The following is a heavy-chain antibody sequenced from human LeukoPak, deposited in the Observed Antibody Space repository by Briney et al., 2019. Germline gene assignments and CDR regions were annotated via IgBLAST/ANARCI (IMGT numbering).Heavy chain of an antibody. D-gene: IGHD3-10*01. V-gene: IGHV3-48*01. CDR1: GFTFSYYA. CDR2: IGVGSSSQ. Sequence: GSLRLSCAASGFTFSYYAMNWVRHAPGKGLEWVSYIGVGSSSQYYGDSVKGRFTISRDDAKNSVYLQMNSLRAEDTAVYYCAKTMVRGVMGYYYYYMDVWGKGTTVTVSS. CDR3: AKTMVRGVMGYYYYYMDV. J-gene: IGHJ6*03.